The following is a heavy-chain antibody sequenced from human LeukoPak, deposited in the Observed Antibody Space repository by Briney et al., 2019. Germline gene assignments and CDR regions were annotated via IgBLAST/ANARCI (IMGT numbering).Heavy chain of an antibody. Sequence: PSETLSLTCTVSGGSISSGDYYWSWIRQPPGKGLVWIGCIYYSGSTYYNPSLKSRVTISVDTSKNQFSLKLSSVTAADTAVYYCARDGFIAAAGVGYWGQGTLVTVSS. CDR2: IYYSGST. CDR3: ARDGFIAAAGVGY. V-gene: IGHV4-30-4*01. J-gene: IGHJ4*02. D-gene: IGHD6-13*01. CDR1: GGSISSGDYY.